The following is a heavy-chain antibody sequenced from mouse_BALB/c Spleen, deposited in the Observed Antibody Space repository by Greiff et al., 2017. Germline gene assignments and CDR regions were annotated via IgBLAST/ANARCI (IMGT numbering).Heavy chain of an antibody. CDR2: IRSKSNNYAT. V-gene: IGHV10-1*02. CDR3: VRQGNWDAFAWFAY. D-gene: IGHD4-1*01. Sequence: EVKLMETGGGLVQPKGSLKLSCAASGFTFNTYAMNWVRQAPGKGLDWVARIRSKSNNYATYYADSVKDRFTISRDDSQSMLYLQMNNLKTEDTAMYYCVRQGNWDAFAWFAYWGQGTLVTVSA. CDR1: GFTFNTYA. J-gene: IGHJ3*01.